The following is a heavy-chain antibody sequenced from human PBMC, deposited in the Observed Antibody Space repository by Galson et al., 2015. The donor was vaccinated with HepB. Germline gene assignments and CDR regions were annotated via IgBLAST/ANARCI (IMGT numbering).Heavy chain of an antibody. Sequence: SLRLSCAASGFTFSSYAMHWVRQAPGKGLEWVAVISYDGSNKYYADSVKGRFTISRDNSKNTLYLQMNSLRAEDTAVYYCARDTVLRFLESLEGWFDPWGQGTLVTVSS. CDR1: GFTFSSYA. CDR2: ISYDGSNK. J-gene: IGHJ5*02. CDR3: ARDTVLRFLESLEGWFDP. V-gene: IGHV3-30-3*01. D-gene: IGHD3-3*01.